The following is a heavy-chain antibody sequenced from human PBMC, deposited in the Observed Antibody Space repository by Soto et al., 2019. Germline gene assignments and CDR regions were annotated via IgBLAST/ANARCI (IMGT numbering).Heavy chain of an antibody. CDR2: IWYDGSNK. CDR1: GFTFSSYG. J-gene: IGHJ4*02. Sequence: GGSLRLSCAASGFTFSSYGMHWVRQAPGKGLEWVAVIWYDGSNKYYADSVKGRFTISRDNSKNTLYLQMNSLRAEDTAVYYCARPATGIIPYFDYWGQGTLVTVSS. V-gene: IGHV3-33*01. D-gene: IGHD3-9*01. CDR3: ARPATGIIPYFDY.